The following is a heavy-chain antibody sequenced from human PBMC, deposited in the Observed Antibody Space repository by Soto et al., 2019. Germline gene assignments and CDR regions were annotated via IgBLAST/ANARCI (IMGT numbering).Heavy chain of an antibody. CDR1: GFSFRNYD. Sequence: QVQLVESGGGVVQPGRSLRLSCAASGFSFRNYDIHWVRRAPGKGLEWVAVISDDGSKRYYSDSVKGRITISRDNAKNTLSLQMNSLRAEDTAVYFCAKTSHYGSGRNYGMDVWGPGTTVTVS. CDR3: AKTSHYGSGRNYGMDV. J-gene: IGHJ6*01. CDR2: ISDDGSKR. V-gene: IGHV3-30*18. D-gene: IGHD3-10*01.